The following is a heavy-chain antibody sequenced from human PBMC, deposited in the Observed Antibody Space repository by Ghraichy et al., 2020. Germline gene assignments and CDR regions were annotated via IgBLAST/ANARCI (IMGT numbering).Heavy chain of an antibody. CDR3: AKHQSWFGELSFDY. CDR1: GFTFSSYA. CDR2: SSGSGGST. J-gene: IGHJ4*02. V-gene: IGHV3-23*01. Sequence: SCAASGFTFSSYAMSWVRQAPGKGLEWVSASSGSGGSTYYADSVKGRFTISRDNSKNTLYLQMNSLRAEDTAVYYCAKHQSWFGELSFDYWGQGTLVTVSS. D-gene: IGHD3-10*01.